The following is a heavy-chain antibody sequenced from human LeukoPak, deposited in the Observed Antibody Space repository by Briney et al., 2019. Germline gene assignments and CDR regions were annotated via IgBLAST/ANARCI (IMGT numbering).Heavy chain of an antibody. CDR2: INPNSGGT. Sequence: ASVKVSCRASGYTFTGYYMHWVRQAPGPGLEWMGWINPNSGGTNYAQKFQGRATMTRDTSISTAYMELSRLRSDDTAVYYCARDLLWFGELSGNWFDPWGQGTLVTVSS. V-gene: IGHV1-2*02. D-gene: IGHD3-10*01. CDR3: ARDLLWFGELSGNWFDP. J-gene: IGHJ5*02. CDR1: GYTFTGYY.